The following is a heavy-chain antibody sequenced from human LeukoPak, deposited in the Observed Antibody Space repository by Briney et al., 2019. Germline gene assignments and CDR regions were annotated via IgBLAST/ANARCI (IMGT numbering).Heavy chain of an antibody. Sequence: SGTLSLTCAVSGGSISRSNWWSWVRQPPGKGREWIGEIYHSGSTNYNPSLKSRVTISVDKSKNQFSLKLSSVTAADTAVYYCARDPYSSGWYDYWGQGTLVTVSS. D-gene: IGHD6-19*01. CDR1: GGSISRSNW. J-gene: IGHJ4*02. V-gene: IGHV4-4*02. CDR2: IYHSGST. CDR3: ARDPYSSGWYDY.